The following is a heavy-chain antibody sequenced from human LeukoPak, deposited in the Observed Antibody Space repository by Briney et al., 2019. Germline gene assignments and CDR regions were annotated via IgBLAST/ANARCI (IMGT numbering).Heavy chain of an antibody. Sequence: KPSETLSLTCAVYGGSFSGYYWSWIRQPPGKGLEWIGEINHSGSTNYNPSLKSRVTISVDTSKNQFSLKLSSVTAADTAVYYCARAEQVVVAAIDYRGQGTLVTVSS. J-gene: IGHJ4*02. D-gene: IGHD2-15*01. CDR2: INHSGST. CDR1: GGSFSGYY. V-gene: IGHV4-34*01. CDR3: ARAEQVVVAAIDY.